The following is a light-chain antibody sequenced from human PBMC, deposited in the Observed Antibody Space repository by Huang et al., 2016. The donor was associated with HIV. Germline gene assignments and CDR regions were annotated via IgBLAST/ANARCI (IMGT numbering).Light chain of an antibody. CDR1: QIINTW. CDR2: KAS. J-gene: IGKJ4*01. V-gene: IGKV1-5*03. Sequence: DIQMTQSPSTVSASVGDRVTITCRASQIINTWLAWYQQKPGKAPKLLIYKASSLESGVPSRFSGSGSGTEFTLTISSLQPDDFAIYYCQQYNSYSPLTFGGGTKVEIK. CDR3: QQYNSYSPLT.